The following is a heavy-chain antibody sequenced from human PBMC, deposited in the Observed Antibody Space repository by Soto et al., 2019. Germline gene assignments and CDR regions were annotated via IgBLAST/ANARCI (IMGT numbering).Heavy chain of an antibody. CDR3: ATDRGRGIVATIPYYFDY. CDR2: ISSSSTYI. J-gene: IGHJ4*02. D-gene: IGHD5-12*01. Sequence: VGSLRLSCAASGFTFSSYSMNWVRQAPGKGLEWVSFISSSSTYIYYADSVKGRFTISRDNAKNSLYLQMNSLRAEDTAMYYCATDRGRGIVATIPYYFDYWGQGTLVTVSS. V-gene: IGHV3-21*01. CDR1: GFTFSSYS.